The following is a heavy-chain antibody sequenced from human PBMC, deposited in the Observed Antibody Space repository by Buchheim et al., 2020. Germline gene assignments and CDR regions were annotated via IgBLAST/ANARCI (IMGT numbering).Heavy chain of an antibody. J-gene: IGHJ4*02. Sequence: QVHLVESGGGLVKPGESLRLSCAASGFIFSDYYMSWIRQAPGKGLEWVSYISASGATRHYADSVKGRFTISRDNAKNSLHLQMNSLTAGDTAVYYCARGRVATDFDHWGQGTL. CDR2: ISASGATR. CDR1: GFIFSDYY. D-gene: IGHD5-12*01. V-gene: IGHV3-11*01. CDR3: ARGRVATDFDH.